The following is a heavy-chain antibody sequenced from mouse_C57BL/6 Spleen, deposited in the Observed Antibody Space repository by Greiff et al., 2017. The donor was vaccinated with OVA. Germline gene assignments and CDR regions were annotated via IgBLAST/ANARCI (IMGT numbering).Heavy chain of an antibody. CDR3: ARHGGNYDYAMDY. V-gene: IGHV2-6-1*01. J-gene: IGHJ4*01. CDR2: IWSDGST. D-gene: IGHD2-1*01. CDR1: GFSLTSYG. Sequence: QVQLKESGPGLVAPSQSLSITCTVSGFSLTSYGVHWVRQPPGKGLEWLVVIWSDGSTTYNSALKSRLSISKDNSKSQVFLKMNSLQTDDPAMYYCARHGGNYDYAMDYWGQGTSVTVSS.